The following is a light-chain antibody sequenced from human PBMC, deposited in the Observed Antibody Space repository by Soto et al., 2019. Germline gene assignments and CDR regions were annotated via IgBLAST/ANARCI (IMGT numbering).Light chain of an antibody. J-gene: IGKJ4*01. Sequence: DIQVTQSPSSLSASVGDRVTISCRASQNISTYLHWFQQRPGGAPKLLISRTSNLEIAVPSRFGGSGSGTDFTLTISDLQAEDSASYYCQHTYITMSFGGGTKVE. CDR3: QHTYITMS. V-gene: IGKV1-39*01. CDR2: RTS. CDR1: QNISTY.